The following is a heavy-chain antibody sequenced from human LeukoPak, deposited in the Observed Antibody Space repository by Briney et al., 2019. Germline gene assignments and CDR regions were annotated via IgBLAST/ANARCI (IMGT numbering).Heavy chain of an antibody. J-gene: IGHJ4*02. Sequence: GGSLRLSCAASGFTFSSYAMSWVRQAPGKGLEWVSAISGSGGSTYYADSVKGRFTISRDNSRNTLYLQMNSLRAEDTAVYYCAKSLRFLRYFDYWGQGTLVTVSS. V-gene: IGHV3-23*01. CDR3: AKSLRFLRYFDY. CDR1: GFTFSSYA. D-gene: IGHD3-3*01. CDR2: ISGSGGST.